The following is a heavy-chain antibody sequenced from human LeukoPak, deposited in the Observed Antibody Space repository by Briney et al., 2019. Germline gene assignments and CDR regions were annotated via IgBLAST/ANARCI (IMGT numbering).Heavy chain of an antibody. J-gene: IGHJ5*02. CDR3: ARGEYSSSFWFDP. V-gene: IGHV4-59*01. CDR1: GGSISSYY. Sequence: SETLSLTCIVSGGSISSYYWSWIRQPPGKGLEWVGYIYYSGSANYNPTLKSRVTISVDTSKSQFSLKLSSVTAADTAVYYCARGEYSSSFWFDPWGQGTLVTVSS. D-gene: IGHD6-6*01. CDR2: IYYSGSA.